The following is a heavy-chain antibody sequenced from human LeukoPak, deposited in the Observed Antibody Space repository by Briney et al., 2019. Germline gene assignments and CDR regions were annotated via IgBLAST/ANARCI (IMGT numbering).Heavy chain of an antibody. CDR3: AREQDVAVAGFDY. J-gene: IGHJ4*02. Sequence: GASVKVSCKASGYTLTGYYMHWVRQAPGQGLEWMGWINPNSGGTNYAQKFQGRVTMTRDTSISTAYMELSRLRSDDTAVYYCAREQDVAVAGFDYWGQGTLVTVSS. CDR1: GYTLTGYY. D-gene: IGHD6-19*01. V-gene: IGHV1-2*02. CDR2: INPNSGGT.